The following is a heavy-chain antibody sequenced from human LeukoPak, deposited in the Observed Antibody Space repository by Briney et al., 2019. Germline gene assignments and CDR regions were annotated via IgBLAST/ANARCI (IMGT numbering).Heavy chain of an antibody. D-gene: IGHD4-23*01. Sequence: PGGSLRLSCAVSGFTVSSNYLNWVRQAPGKGLEWVSLLYSDGNTSYADSVKGRFTISRDNSKNTFFLQMNRLRAEDTAVYYCASQFYGGTHLPLAHWGQGTLVTVSS. J-gene: IGHJ4*02. CDR2: LYSDGNT. CDR1: GFTVSSNY. CDR3: ASQFYGGTHLPLAH. V-gene: IGHV3-66*04.